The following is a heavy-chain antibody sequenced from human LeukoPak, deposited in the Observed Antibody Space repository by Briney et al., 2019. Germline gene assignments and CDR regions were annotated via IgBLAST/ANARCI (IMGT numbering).Heavy chain of an antibody. V-gene: IGHV3-30*04. J-gene: IGHJ4*02. CDR1: GFTFSSYA. CDR2: ISYDGSNK. D-gene: IGHD6-6*01. CDR3: ARVPSIAARPDY. Sequence: GGSLRLSCAASGFTFSSYAMHWVRQAPGKGLEWVAVISYDGSNKYYADSVKGRFTISRDNSKNTLYLQMNSLRAEDTAVYYCARVPSIAARPDYWGQGTLVTVSS.